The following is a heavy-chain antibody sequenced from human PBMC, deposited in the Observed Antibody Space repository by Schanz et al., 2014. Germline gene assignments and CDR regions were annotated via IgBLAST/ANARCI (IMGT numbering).Heavy chain of an antibody. V-gene: IGHV3-21*06. D-gene: IGHD3-22*01. CDR2: ISSGGRNI. J-gene: IGHJ4*02. CDR1: GITFSGYS. Sequence: VQLVDSGGGLVQPGGSLRLSCAASGITFSGYSMNWVRQAPGKGLEWVSSISSGGRNISYADSVKGRFTISRDNSKNTLYLQMNNLRAEDTAVDYCARDRVRASSDFDYWGQGTVVTVSS. CDR3: ARDRVRASSDFDY.